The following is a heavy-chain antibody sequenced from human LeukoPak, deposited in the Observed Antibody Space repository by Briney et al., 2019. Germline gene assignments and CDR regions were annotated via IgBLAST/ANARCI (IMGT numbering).Heavy chain of an antibody. CDR1: GGSISSDIYY. CDR2: VYGGGST. D-gene: IGHD1-26*01. J-gene: IGHJ3*02. V-gene: IGHV4-39*01. CDR3: ARHGAFDIWGLPEAFDI. Sequence: PSETLSLTCTVSGGSISSDIYYWGWIRQPPGKELEWIGSVYGGGSTYYNPSLKSRVTISVDTSKNQFSLKLSSVTAADTAVYYCARHGAFDIWGLPEAFDIWGQGTMVTVSS.